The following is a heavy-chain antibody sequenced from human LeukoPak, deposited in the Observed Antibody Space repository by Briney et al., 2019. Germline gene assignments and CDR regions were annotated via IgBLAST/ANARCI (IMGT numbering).Heavy chain of an antibody. CDR1: GYSISSGYY. D-gene: IGHD4-17*01. Sequence: SETLSLTCTVSGYSISSGYYWGWIRQPPGKGLEWIGSIYHSGSTYYNPSLKSRVTISVDTSKNQFSLKLSSVTAADTAVYYCARDYGDHAFDIWGQGTMVTVSS. CDR3: ARDYGDHAFDI. CDR2: IYHSGST. V-gene: IGHV4-38-2*02. J-gene: IGHJ3*02.